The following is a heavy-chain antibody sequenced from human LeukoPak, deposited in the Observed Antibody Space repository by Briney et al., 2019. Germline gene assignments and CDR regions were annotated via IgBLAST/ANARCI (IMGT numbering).Heavy chain of an antibody. J-gene: IGHJ4*02. D-gene: IGHD4-17*01. CDR2: ISSSSSYI. CDR3: ASPYGDPDY. V-gene: IGHV3-21*01. Sequence: PGGCLRLSCAASVFTFSSYGMNWVRQAPWNGPEWVSSISSSSSYIYYADSVKGRFTISRDNSKNTLYLQMNSLRAEDTAVYYCASPYGDPDYWGQGTLVTVSS. CDR1: VFTFSSYG.